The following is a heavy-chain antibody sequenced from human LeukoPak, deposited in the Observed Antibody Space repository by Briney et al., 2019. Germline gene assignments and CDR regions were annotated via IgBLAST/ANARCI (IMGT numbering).Heavy chain of an antibody. D-gene: IGHD3-10*01. CDR2: IYYSGGT. J-gene: IGHJ4*02. V-gene: IGHV4-59*01. CDR1: GGSISSYY. CDR3: ARDLGVGGYYFDY. Sequence: SETLSLTCTVSGGSISSYYWSWIRQPPGKGLEWIGYIYYSGGTNYNPSLKSQVTISVDTSKNQFSLKLSSVTAADTAVYYCARDLGVGGYYFDYWGQGTLVTVSS.